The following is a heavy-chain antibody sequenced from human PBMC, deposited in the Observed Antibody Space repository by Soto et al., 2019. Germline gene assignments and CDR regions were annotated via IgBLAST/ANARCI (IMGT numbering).Heavy chain of an antibody. J-gene: IGHJ4*02. CDR1: GFTFSSYW. D-gene: IGHD5-12*01. V-gene: IGHV3-74*01. CDR2: INSDGSST. Sequence: GGSLRLSCAASGFTFSSYWMHWVRQAPGKGLVWVSRINSDGSSTSYADSVKGRFTISRDNAKNTLYLQMNSLRAEDTAVYYCARERRMNSGYDNRLDYWGQGTLVTVSS. CDR3: ARERRMNSGYDNRLDY.